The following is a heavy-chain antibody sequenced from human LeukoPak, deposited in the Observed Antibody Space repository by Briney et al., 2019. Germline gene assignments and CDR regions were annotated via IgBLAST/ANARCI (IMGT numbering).Heavy chain of an antibody. Sequence: SETLSLTCTVSGGSMSYYYWTWTRQTPGKGLEWIGYKYYDGNSGNTNYNPSLESRVTISVDTSKNHVSLNLTSVTAADTAVYYCARPFCSGGSCYFDYWGQGTLVTVSS. V-gene: IGHV4-59*01. CDR2: KYYDGNSGNT. D-gene: IGHD2-15*01. CDR3: ARPFCSGGSCYFDY. J-gene: IGHJ4*02. CDR1: GGSMSYYY.